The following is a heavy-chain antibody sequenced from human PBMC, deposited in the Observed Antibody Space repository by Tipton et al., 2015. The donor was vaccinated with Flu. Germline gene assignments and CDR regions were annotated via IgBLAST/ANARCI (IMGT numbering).Heavy chain of an antibody. Sequence: TLSLTCTVSGGSISSGSYYWSWIRQPAGKGLEWIGRIYTTGSTNYNPSLKSRVTISADTSKNKFSLELRSVTAADTVVYYCARIYYYGSGDYYLDSWGQGTLVTVSS. CDR3: ARIYYYGSGDYYLDS. CDR1: GGSISSGSYY. CDR2: IYTTGST. J-gene: IGHJ4*02. D-gene: IGHD3-10*01. V-gene: IGHV4-61*02.